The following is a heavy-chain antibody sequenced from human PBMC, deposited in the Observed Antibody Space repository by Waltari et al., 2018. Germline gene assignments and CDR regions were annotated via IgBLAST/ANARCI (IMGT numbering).Heavy chain of an antibody. CDR1: GSTFTSYA. V-gene: IGHV7-4-1*02. CDR2: VNTNTGNP. D-gene: IGHD3-10*01. Sequence: QVQLVQSGSELKKPGASVKVSCQASGSTFTSYAMNWVLQAPGQGLVWMGWVNTNTGNPTYAQGFTGRFVFSLDTSVSTAYLQISSLKAEDTTVYYCARGNVQGVIKPHAFDIWGQGTMVTVSS. CDR3: ARGNVQGVIKPHAFDI. J-gene: IGHJ3*02.